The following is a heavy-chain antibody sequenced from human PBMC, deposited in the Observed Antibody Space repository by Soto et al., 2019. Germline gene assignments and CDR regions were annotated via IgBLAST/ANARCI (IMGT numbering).Heavy chain of an antibody. CDR1: GDSISTFY. J-gene: IGHJ4*02. CDR2: VYYTGST. V-gene: IGHV4-59*01. Sequence: SETLSLTCTVSGDSISTFYWGWMRQSPGKELEWIGYVYYTGSTNYNPSLKSRVTISVDRSKNQFSLKLTSANAADTAVYYCARGRTVRNYADDSSDYFYFFDYRRQGTQVTVPS. D-gene: IGHD3-22*01. CDR3: ARGRTVRNYADDSSDYFYFFDY.